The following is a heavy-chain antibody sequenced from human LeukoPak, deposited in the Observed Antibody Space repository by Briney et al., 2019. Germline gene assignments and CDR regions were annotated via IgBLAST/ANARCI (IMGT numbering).Heavy chain of an antibody. Sequence: PGGSLRLSCSASGFTFSRYDMSWVRQAPGKGLEWVSSISGSGDRTIYADSVRGRLTISRDKSKNILYLQMSSLRAEDTAVYYCARDPYGSGNYYTYFDYWGQGTLVTVSS. CDR1: GFTFSRYD. V-gene: IGHV3-23*01. CDR3: ARDPYGSGNYYTYFDY. CDR2: ISGSGDRT. D-gene: IGHD3-10*01. J-gene: IGHJ4*02.